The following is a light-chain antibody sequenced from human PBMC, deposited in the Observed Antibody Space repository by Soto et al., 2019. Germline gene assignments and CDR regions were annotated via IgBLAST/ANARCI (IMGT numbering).Light chain of an antibody. J-gene: IGKJ1*01. CDR3: QQFAESPVT. Sequence: IVLTQSPGTLSLSPGERATLSCRASQSVSGNQVAWYQQRPGQAPRLLISVASIRAAGVSDRFSGFGSGTDFTLSISRLEPEDFAVYYCQQFAESPVTFGQGTRVEI. CDR1: QSVSGNQ. CDR2: VAS. V-gene: IGKV3-20*01.